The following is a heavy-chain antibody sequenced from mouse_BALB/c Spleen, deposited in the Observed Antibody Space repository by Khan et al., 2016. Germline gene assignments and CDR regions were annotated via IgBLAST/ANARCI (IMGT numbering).Heavy chain of an antibody. V-gene: IGHV1-9*01. CDR2: FLPGNRKS. CDR1: GYTFSNYW. CDR3: SRAWYSMDY. Sequence: QVQLQQSGAELMKPGASVKISCKATGYTFSNYWIEWVKQRPGHGLEWIGDFLPGNRKSNFNEKVKGKATFTADTSSNTAYMQLSSLTSDDSAVYYCSRAWYSMDYWGQGTSVTVSS. J-gene: IGHJ4*01.